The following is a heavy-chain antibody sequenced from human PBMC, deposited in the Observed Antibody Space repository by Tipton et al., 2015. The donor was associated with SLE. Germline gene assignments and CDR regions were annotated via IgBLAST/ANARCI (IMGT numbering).Heavy chain of an antibody. Sequence: TLSLTCTVSGGSISSGSYYWGWIRQPPGKGLEWIGTIYYSGSTYYNPSLKSRVTISVDTSKKQFSLKLSSVTAADTAVYYCARGLLEFHAFDIWGQGTMVTVSS. J-gene: IGHJ3*02. CDR1: GGSISSGSYY. CDR2: IYYSGST. V-gene: IGHV4-39*07. D-gene: IGHD2-15*01. CDR3: ARGLLEFHAFDI.